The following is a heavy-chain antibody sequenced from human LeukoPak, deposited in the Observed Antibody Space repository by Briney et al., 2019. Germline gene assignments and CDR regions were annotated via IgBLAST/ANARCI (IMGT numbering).Heavy chain of an antibody. CDR2: MYSGGST. V-gene: IGHV3-66*02. Sequence: PGGSLRLSCAASGFTVSSYYMTWVRQAPGKGLEWVSVMYSGGSTYYADSVKGRLTISRDNSKNTLYLQMNSLRPEDTAVYYCARHHYGSGKADPWGQGTLVTVSS. J-gene: IGHJ5*02. CDR1: GFTVSSYY. CDR3: ARHHYGSGKADP. D-gene: IGHD3-10*01.